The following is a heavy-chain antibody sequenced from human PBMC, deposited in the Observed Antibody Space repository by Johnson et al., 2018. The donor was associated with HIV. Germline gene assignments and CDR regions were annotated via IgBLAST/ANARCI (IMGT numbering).Heavy chain of an antibody. V-gene: IGHV3-23*04. CDR1: GFTFSSYA. CDR3: ARSGHNWAFDF. CDR2: ISGSGGST. J-gene: IGHJ3*01. Sequence: EVQVVESGGGLVQPGGSLRLSCAASGFTFSSYAMSWVRQAPGKGLAWVSAISGSGGSTYYADSVKGRFTISRDNSKNTLYLQMKSLRAEGTAVYYCARSGHNWAFDFWGQGTMVTVSS. D-gene: IGHD1-1*01.